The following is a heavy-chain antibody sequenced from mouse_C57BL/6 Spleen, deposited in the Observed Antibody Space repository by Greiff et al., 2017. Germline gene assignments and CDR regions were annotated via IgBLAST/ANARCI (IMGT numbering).Heavy chain of an antibody. CDR2: IDPSDSET. V-gene: IGHV1-52*01. Sequence: VKLQQPGAELVRPGSSVTLSCKASGYTFTSYWMHWVKQRPIQGLEWIGNIDPSDSETHYNQKFKDKATLTVDKSSSTAYMQLSSLTAEDSAVYDCESGWTAQATFAYWGQGTLVTVSA. CDR1: GYTFTSYW. CDR3: ESGWTAQATFAY. J-gene: IGHJ3*01. D-gene: IGHD3-2*02.